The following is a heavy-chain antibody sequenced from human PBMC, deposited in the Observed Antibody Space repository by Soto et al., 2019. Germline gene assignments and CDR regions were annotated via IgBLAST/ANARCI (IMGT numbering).Heavy chain of an antibody. D-gene: IGHD3-10*01. CDR1: GFTFSDFA. CDR2: LDGAGGST. V-gene: IGHV3-23*01. J-gene: IGHJ6*02. CDR3: ARCHYSGSARTYGMDV. Sequence: GGSLRLSCLASGFTFSDFAMTWVRHVPGRGLEWVASLDGAGGSTYYADSVKGRFTISRDNSKNTLYLQMNSLRGEDTAVYHCARCHYSGSARTYGMDVWGQGTTVTVSS.